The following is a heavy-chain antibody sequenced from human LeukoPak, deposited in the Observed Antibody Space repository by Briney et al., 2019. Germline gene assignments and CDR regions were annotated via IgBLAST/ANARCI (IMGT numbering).Heavy chain of an antibody. J-gene: IGHJ4*02. Sequence: GGSLKLSCTASGFTFSDYWMTWVRQAPGKGLEWVANIKQDGSAKYYVDSVKGRFTISRDNAKNSLYLQMDSLRVEDTATYYCARWRGSTSERSDYWGQGTLVTVSS. CDR1: GFTFSDYW. D-gene: IGHD2-2*01. V-gene: IGHV3-7*01. CDR2: IKQDGSAK. CDR3: ARWRGSTSERSDY.